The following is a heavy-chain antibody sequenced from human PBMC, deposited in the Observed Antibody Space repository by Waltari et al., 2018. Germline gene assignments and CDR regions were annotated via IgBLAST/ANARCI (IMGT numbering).Heavy chain of an antibody. CDR3: VRSVGSTSYTGESHWFFDV. CDR1: GFSGASEG. J-gene: IGHJ2*01. D-gene: IGHD1-26*01. V-gene: IGHV3-20*04. CDR2: TAWNGVIT. Sequence: EVKLVESGRRVVRPGESLTLRCTAAGFSGASEGMSWVRSVPGRGSEWVSGTAWNGVITGVSESVRGRFTVSRDNCQKSLFLEMNSLRGDDTAFYYCVRSVGSTSYTGESHWFFDVWGRGTLVTVS.